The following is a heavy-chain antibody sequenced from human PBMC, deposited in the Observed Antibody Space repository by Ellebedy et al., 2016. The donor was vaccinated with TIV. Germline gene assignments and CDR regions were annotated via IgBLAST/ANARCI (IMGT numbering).Heavy chain of an antibody. V-gene: IGHV4-38-2*02. Sequence: SETLSLXCTVSGYSISSGYYWGWIRQPPGKGLEWIGSIYYSGSTYYNPSLKSRVTISVDTSKNQFSLKLSSVTAADTAVYYCARRWVVVPAAIEAFDIWGQGTMVTVSS. D-gene: IGHD2-2*01. J-gene: IGHJ3*02. CDR3: ARRWVVVPAAIEAFDI. CDR1: GYSISSGYY. CDR2: IYYSGST.